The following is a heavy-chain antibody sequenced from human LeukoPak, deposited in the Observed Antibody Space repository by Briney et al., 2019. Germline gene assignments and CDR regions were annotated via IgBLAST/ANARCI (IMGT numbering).Heavy chain of an antibody. CDR1: GGSISSSSYY. D-gene: IGHD1-26*01. CDR3: ATLVGATDALDY. V-gene: IGHV4-39*01. Sequence: SETLSLTCTVSGGSISSSSYYWGWLRQPPGKGLEWIGSIYYSGSTYYNPSLKSRVTISVDTSKNQFSLKLSSVTAADTAVYYCATLVGATDALDYWGQGTLVTVSS. CDR2: IYYSGST. J-gene: IGHJ4*02.